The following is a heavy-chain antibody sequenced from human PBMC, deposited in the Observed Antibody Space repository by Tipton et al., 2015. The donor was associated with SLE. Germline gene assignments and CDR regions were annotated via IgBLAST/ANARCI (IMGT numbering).Heavy chain of an antibody. CDR3: ASRGTGSQSDDY. D-gene: IGHD1-26*01. CDR1: GYAFTSYG. J-gene: IGHJ4*02. Sequence: QLVQSGAEVKKPGASVKVSCKASGYAFTSYGISWVRQAPGQGLEWMGWISAYNGNTNYAQKLQGRVTMTTDTSTSTAYMELSGLTSEDTAVYYCASRGTGSQSDDYWGQGTLVTVSS. V-gene: IGHV1-18*01. CDR2: ISAYNGNT.